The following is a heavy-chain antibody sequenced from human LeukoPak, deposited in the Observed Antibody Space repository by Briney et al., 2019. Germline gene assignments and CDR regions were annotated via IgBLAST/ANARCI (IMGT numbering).Heavy chain of an antibody. J-gene: IGHJ4*02. CDR2: IYYSGRT. V-gene: IGHV4-39*07. D-gene: IGHD3-3*01. CDR3: ARSRVWSDYWGYFDY. CDR1: GGSISSSRYY. Sequence: RPPETLSLTCTVSGGSISSSRYYWGWIRQSPGKGLEWIGSIYYSGRTYYNPSLKSRVTISVDMSKNQISLKLSSVTAADTAVYYCARSRVWSDYWGYFDYWGQGTLVTVSS.